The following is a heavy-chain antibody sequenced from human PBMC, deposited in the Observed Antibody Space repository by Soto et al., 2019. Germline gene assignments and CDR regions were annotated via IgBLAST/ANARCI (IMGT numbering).Heavy chain of an antibody. CDR1: GGSFSGYY. CDR3: ARASSIAARRAWFDP. Sequence: SETLSLTCAVYGGSFSGYYWSWIRQPPGKGLEWIGEINHSGSTNYNPSLKSRVTISVDASKNQFSLKLSSVTAADTAVYYCARASSIAARRAWFDPWGQGTLVTVSS. CDR2: INHSGST. J-gene: IGHJ5*02. V-gene: IGHV4-34*01. D-gene: IGHD6-6*01.